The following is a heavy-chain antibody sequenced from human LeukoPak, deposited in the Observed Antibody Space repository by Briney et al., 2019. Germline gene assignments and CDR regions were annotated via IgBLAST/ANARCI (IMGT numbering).Heavy chain of an antibody. J-gene: IGHJ4*02. CDR1: GFTFSSYA. D-gene: IGHD2-15*01. Sequence: GGSLRLSCAASGFTFSSYAMSWVRQAPGKGLEWVSAISGSGGSTYYADSVKGRFSISRDNAKNTLYLQMNSLRAEDTAVYYCAREYGSSRYFDYWGQGTPVTVSS. CDR3: AREYGSSRYFDY. CDR2: ISGSGGST. V-gene: IGHV3-23*01.